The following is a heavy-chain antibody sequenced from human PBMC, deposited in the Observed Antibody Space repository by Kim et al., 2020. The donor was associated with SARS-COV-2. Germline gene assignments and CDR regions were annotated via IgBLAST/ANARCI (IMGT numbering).Heavy chain of an antibody. Sequence: GGSLRLSCTASGFTFSRDALTWVRLAPGKGLEWVSGITGNGGTTYYADSVKGRFTISRDTSKNTLYLEMNSLRAEDSALYYCAKVSGADDGLSPWFDHWG. CDR1: GFTFSRDA. CDR3: AKVSGADDGLSPWFDH. V-gene: IGHV3-23*01. D-gene: IGHD4-17*01. CDR2: ITGNGGTT. J-gene: IGHJ5*02.